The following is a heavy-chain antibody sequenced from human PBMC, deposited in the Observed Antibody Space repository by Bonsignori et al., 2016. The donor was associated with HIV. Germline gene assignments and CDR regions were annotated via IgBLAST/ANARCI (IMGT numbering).Heavy chain of an antibody. D-gene: IGHD4-11*01. J-gene: IGHJ4*02. CDR3: ARVGWGPDTNYAVFDY. V-gene: IGHV3-21*01. CDR2: ISTGSTYM. Sequence: VRQAPGKGLEWVSSISTGSTYMYFADSVKGRFTISRDNAKNSLYLQMNTLRPEDTAMYYCARVGWGPDTNYAVFDYWGQGILVTVSS.